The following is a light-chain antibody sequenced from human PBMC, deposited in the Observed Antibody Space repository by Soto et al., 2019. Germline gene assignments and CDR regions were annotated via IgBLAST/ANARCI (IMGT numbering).Light chain of an antibody. J-gene: IGKJ2*01. CDR3: QQYNSNSKYT. CDR1: QSISSW. Sequence: DIQMTQSPSTLSASVGDRVTITCRASQSISSWLAWYLQRPGKAPKLLIYDASSLESGVPSRFSGSGSGTEFTLTISSLQPDDFAAYYCQQYNSNSKYTVGQRTKLEIK. CDR2: DAS. V-gene: IGKV1-5*01.